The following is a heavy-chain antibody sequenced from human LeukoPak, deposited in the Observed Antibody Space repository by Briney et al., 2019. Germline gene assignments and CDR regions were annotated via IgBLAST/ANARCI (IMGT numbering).Heavy chain of an antibody. J-gene: IGHJ4*02. V-gene: IGHV4-59*08. Sequence: SETLSLTCTVSGGSISSYYWSWIRQPPGKGLEWIGYIYYSGSTNYNPSLKSRVTISVDTSKNQFSLKLSSVTAADTAVYYCARRHDYGDYFDYWGQGTLVTVSS. CDR3: ARRHDYGDYFDY. CDR2: IYYSGST. D-gene: IGHD4-17*01. CDR1: GGSISSYY.